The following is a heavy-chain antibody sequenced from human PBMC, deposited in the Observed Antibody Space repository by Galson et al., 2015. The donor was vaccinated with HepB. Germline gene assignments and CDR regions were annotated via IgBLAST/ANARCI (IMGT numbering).Heavy chain of an antibody. CDR1: GFTFSSYS. CDR3: ARGLIGYSGYDSNY. Sequence: LRLSCAASGFTFSSYSMNWVRQAPGKGLEWVSYISSSSSTIYYADSVKGRFTISRDNAKNSLYLQMNSLRDEDTAVYYCARGLIGYSGYDSNYWGQGTLVTVSS. V-gene: IGHV3-48*02. CDR2: ISSSSSTI. J-gene: IGHJ4*02. D-gene: IGHD5-12*01.